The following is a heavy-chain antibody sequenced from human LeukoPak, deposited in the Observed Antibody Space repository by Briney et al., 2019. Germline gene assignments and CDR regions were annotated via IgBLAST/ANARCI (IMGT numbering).Heavy chain of an antibody. V-gene: IGHV3-53*01. CDR3: ARDSTLTWSFDY. CDR2: IYSGGST. Sequence: GGSLRLSCAASGFALKSYSLTWVRQAPGKGLEWVSVIYSGGSTYYADSVKARFTISRDNSKNTLYLQMNSLRAEDTAVYYCARDSTLTWSFDYWGQGTLVTVSS. D-gene: IGHD2-15*01. CDR1: GFALKSYS. J-gene: IGHJ4*02.